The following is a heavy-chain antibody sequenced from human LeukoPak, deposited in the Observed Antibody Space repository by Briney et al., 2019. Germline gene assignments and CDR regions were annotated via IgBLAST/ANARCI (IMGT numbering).Heavy chain of an antibody. CDR1: GFTFSSCW. V-gene: IGHV3-74*01. D-gene: IGHD1-1*01. CDR3: VRVPTSWFDP. Sequence: GGSLRPSCAASGFTFSSCWMHWIRQAPGKGLVWVSRINSDGTTINYADSVKGRFTISKDDAKNTLYLQMNSLRVEDTAVYYCVRVPTSWFDPSGQGTLVPVSS. J-gene: IGHJ5*02. CDR2: INSDGTTI.